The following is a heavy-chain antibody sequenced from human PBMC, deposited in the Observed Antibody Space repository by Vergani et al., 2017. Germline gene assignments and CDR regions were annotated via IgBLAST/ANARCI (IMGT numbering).Heavy chain of an antibody. D-gene: IGHD3-3*01. Sequence: QVQLQESGPGLVKPSETLSLTCTVSGGSISSYYWSWIRQPPGKGLEWIGYIYYSGSTYYNPSLKSRVTISVDTSKNQFSLKLSSVTAADTAVYYWARGKGIFRIWGQGTMVTVS. CDR2: IYYSGST. J-gene: IGHJ3*02. CDR1: GGSISSYY. CDR3: ARGKGIFRI. V-gene: IGHV4-59*06.